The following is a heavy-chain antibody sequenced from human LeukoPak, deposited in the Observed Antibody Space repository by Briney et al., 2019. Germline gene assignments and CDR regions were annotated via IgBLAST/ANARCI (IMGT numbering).Heavy chain of an antibody. CDR2: IIPIFGTA. V-gene: IGHV1-69*13. J-gene: IGHJ4*02. D-gene: IGHD3-10*01. CDR1: GGTFSSYA. CDR3: ARDTNYYGSGTSD. Sequence: SVKVSCKASGGTFSSYAISWVRQAPGQGLEWMGGIIPIFGTANYAQKFQGRVTITADESTSTAYMELSSPRSEDTAVYYCARDTNYYGSGTSDWGQGTLVTVSS.